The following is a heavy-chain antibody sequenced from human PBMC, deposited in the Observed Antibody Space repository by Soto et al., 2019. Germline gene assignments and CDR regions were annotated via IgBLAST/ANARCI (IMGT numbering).Heavy chain of an antibody. V-gene: IGHV1-69*02. CDR2: IIPILGIA. Sequence: QVQLVQSGAEVKKPGSSVKVSCKASGGTFSSYTISWVRQAPGQGLEWMGRIIPILGIANYAQKFQGRVTITADKSTSPAYMELSSLRSEDTAVYYCASHVVPAAIAAFDIWGQGTMVTVSS. CDR3: ASHVVPAAIAAFDI. D-gene: IGHD2-2*01. J-gene: IGHJ3*02. CDR1: GGTFSSYT.